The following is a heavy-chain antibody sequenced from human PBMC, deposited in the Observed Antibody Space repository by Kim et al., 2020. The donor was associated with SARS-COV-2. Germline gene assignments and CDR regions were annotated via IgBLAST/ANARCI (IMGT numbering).Heavy chain of an antibody. CDR2: ISAYNGNT. CDR3: ARSAGAITMVRGVITYGGYYYYGMDV. V-gene: IGHV1-18*01. CDR1: GYTFTSYG. Sequence: ASVKVSCKASGYTFTSYGISWVRQAPGQGLEWMGWISAYNGNTNYAQKLQGRVTMTTDTSTSTAYMELRSLRSDDTAVYYCARSAGAITMVRGVITYGGYYYYGMDVWGQGTTVTVSS. J-gene: IGHJ6*02. D-gene: IGHD3-10*01.